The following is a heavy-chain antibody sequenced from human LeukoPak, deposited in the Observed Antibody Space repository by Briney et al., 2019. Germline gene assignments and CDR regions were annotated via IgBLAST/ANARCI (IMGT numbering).Heavy chain of an antibody. V-gene: IGHV3-21*01. J-gene: IGHJ4*02. D-gene: IGHD6-6*01. CDR2: ISSSSSYI. CDR1: GFTFSSYS. Sequence: GGSLRLSCAASGFTFSSYSMNWVRQAPWKGLEWVSSISSSSSYIYYADSVKGRFTISRDNAKNSLYLQMNSLRAEDTAVYYCARDLSSTKDYWGQGTLVTVPS. CDR3: ARDLSSTKDY.